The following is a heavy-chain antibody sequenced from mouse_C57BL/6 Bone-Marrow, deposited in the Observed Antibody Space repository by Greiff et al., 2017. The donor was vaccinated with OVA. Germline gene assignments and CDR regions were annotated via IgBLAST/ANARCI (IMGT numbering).Heavy chain of an antibody. CDR2: IDPENGDT. D-gene: IGHD1-1*01. CDR1: GFNIKDDY. Sequence: EVKLVESGAELVRPGASVKLSCTASGFNIKDDYMHWVKQRPEQGLEWIGWIDPENGDTEYASKFQGKATITADTSSNTAYLQLISLISEDTAVYYGTKRYYYGGHYYAMDYWGQGTSVTVSS. CDR3: TKRYYYGGHYYAMDY. J-gene: IGHJ4*01. V-gene: IGHV14-4*01.